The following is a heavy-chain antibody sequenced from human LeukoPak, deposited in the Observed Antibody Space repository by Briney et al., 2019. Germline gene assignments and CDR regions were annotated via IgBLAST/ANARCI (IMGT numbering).Heavy chain of an antibody. Sequence: GASVKVSCKASGYTFTGYYMHWVRQAPGRGLEWMGRISAYNGNTNYAQKLQGRVTMTTDTSTSTAYMELRSLRSDDTAVYYCARGLGLNLNWFDPWGQGTLVTVSS. CDR1: GYTFTGYY. CDR2: ISAYNGNT. D-gene: IGHD3-9*01. V-gene: IGHV1-18*04. J-gene: IGHJ5*02. CDR3: ARGLGLNLNWFDP.